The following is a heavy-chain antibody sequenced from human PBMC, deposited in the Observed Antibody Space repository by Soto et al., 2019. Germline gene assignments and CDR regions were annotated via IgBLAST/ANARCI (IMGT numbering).Heavy chain of an antibody. Sequence: QVQLQESGPGLVKPSQTLSLTCTVSGGSISSGGYYWSWIRQHPGKGLEWIGYIHYSGSTYYNPALRSRVTIAVERSKKQLCVRVSCVAAAGTAVYYCARGDIVVVPGGGGGLEPWGEGTLVTVSS. V-gene: IGHV4-31*03. J-gene: IGHJ5*02. D-gene: IGHD2-2*01. CDR3: ARGDIVVVPGGGGGLEP. CDR2: IHYSGST. CDR1: GGSISSGGYY.